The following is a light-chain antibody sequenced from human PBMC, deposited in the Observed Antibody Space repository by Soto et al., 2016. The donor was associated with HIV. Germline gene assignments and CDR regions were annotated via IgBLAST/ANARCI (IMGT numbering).Light chain of an antibody. CDR2: ATY. V-gene: IGKV1D-16*01. CDR1: QAINSR. CDR3: QQYDDYPYT. J-gene: IGKJ2*01. Sequence: DIQMTQSPSSVSASVGDRVTITCRASQAINSRLAWYQQNPGKAPEVLITATYTLQDGVPSRFSGSASGGTGTDFTLTIDSLQPEDFATYYCQQYDDYPYTFGQGTKAGDQT.